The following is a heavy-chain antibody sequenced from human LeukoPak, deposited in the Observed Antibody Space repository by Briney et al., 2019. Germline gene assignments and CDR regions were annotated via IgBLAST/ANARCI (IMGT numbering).Heavy chain of an antibody. J-gene: IGHJ4*02. CDR3: ARISDFWSGWIDY. CDR2: INHSGST. D-gene: IGHD3-3*01. V-gene: IGHV4-34*01. Sequence: SETLSLTCAVYGGSFSGYYWSWIRQPPGKGLEWIGEINHSGSTNYNPSLKSRVTISVDTSKNQFSLKLSSATAADTAVYYCARISDFWSGWIDYWGQGTLVTVSS. CDR1: GGSFSGYY.